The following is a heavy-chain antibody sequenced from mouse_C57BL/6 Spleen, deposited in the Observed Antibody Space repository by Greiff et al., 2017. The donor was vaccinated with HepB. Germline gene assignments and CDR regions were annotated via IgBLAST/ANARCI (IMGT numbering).Heavy chain of an antibody. CDR3: AREDFYHGTLDY. CDR2: INPNNGGT. V-gene: IGHV1-22*01. J-gene: IGHJ2*01. D-gene: IGHD2-1*01. Sequence: VQLQQSGPELVKPGASVKMSCKASGYTFTDYYMHWVKQSHGKSLEWIGYINPNNGGTSYNQKFKGKATLTVNKSSSTAYMELRSLTSEDSAVYYCAREDFYHGTLDYWGQGTTLTVSS. CDR1: GYTFTDYY.